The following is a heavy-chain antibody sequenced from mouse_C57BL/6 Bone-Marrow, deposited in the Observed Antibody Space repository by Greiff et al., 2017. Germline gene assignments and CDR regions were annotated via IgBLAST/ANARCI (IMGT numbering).Heavy chain of an antibody. CDR3: ARSGLLLRHYAMDY. V-gene: IGHV1-55*01. CDR1: GYTFTSYW. CDR2: IYPGSGST. Sequence: QVQLQQPGAELVKPGASVKMSCKASGYTFTSYWITWVQQRPGQGLEWIGDIYPGSGSTNYNEKFKSKATLTVDTSSSTAYMQLSSLTSEDSAVDYCARSGLLLRHYAMDYWGQGTSVTVSS. J-gene: IGHJ4*01. D-gene: IGHD1-2*01.